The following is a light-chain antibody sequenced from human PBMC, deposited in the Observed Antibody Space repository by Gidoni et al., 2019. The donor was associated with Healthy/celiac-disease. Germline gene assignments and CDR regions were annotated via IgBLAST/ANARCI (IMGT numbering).Light chain of an antibody. CDR2: DAS. J-gene: IGKJ1*01. Sequence: DIQMTQSTSSLSASVGYRVTITCQASKDISNDLNWYQQKPGQAPKRLIYDASNLETGFPSRFSGSGSVTDFTFTISSLQPEDIATYYCQQYDNLPLTFGQGTKVEIK. CDR3: QQYDNLPLT. CDR1: KDISND. V-gene: IGKV1-33*01.